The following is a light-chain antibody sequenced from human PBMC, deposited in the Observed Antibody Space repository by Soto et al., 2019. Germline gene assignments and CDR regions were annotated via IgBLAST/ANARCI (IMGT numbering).Light chain of an antibody. CDR1: QSVSSSY. Sequence: EIVLTQSPGTLSLSPGERATLSCRASQSVSSSYLAWYQQKPGQAPRLLIYGASSRATGIPDRFGGSGSGTDFTLTLSRLEPEDFAVYYCQQYGSSPPYTFGQGTKLEIK. V-gene: IGKV3-20*01. CDR2: GAS. CDR3: QQYGSSPPYT. J-gene: IGKJ2*01.